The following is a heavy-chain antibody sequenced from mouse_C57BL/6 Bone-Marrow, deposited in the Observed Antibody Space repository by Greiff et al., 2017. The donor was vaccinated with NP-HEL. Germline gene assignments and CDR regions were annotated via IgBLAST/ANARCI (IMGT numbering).Heavy chain of an antibody. CDR1: GFTFSSYA. J-gene: IGHJ3*01. CDR3: TRGGPYDYDGGAWFAY. D-gene: IGHD2-4*01. V-gene: IGHV5-9-1*02. Sequence: EVMLVESGEGLVKPGGSLKLSCAASGFTFSSYAMSWVRQTPEKRLEWVAYISSGGDYIYYADTVKGRFTISRDNARNTLYLQMSSLKSEDTAMYYCTRGGPYDYDGGAWFAYWGQGTLVTVSA. CDR2: ISSGGDYI.